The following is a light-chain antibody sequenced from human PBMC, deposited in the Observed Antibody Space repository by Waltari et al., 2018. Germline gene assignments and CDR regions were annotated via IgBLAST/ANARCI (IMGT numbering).Light chain of an antibody. J-gene: IGLJ1*01. CDR3: SSYAGSNNLV. V-gene: IGLV2-8*01. CDR2: EVS. CDR1: SSDLGGYKY. Sequence: QSALTQPPSASGSPGQSVTIPCTGTSSDLGGYKYVSWYRQHPGKGPKLLIYEVSKRPSGVPNRFSGSKSGNTASLTVSGLQAEDEADYYCSSYAGSNNLVFGTGTKVTVL.